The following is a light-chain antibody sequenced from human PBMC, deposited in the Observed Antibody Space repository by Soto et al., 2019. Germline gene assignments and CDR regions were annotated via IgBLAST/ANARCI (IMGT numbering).Light chain of an antibody. CDR3: QQYGSSVT. CDR1: QSVSSSY. J-gene: IGKJ4*01. Sequence: EIVLTQSPGTLSLSPGERATLSCRASQSVSSSYLAWYQQIPGQAPRLLIYGASRRTTAIPDRFSGSWSGTDFTLTISRLEPEDFAVYYCQQYGSSVTFGGGTKVEIK. CDR2: GAS. V-gene: IGKV3-20*01.